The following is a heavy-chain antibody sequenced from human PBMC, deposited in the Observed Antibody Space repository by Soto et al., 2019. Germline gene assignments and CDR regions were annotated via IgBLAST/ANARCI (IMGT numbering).Heavy chain of an antibody. CDR3: ARENPFGELFSYYYYGMDV. Sequence: QVQLVQSGAEVKKPGASVKVSCKASGYTFTSYAMHWVRQAPGQRLEWMGWINAGNGNTKYSQKFQGRVTITRDTSASTAYMELSSLRSEDTAVYYCARENPFGELFSYYYYGMDVWGQGTTVTVS. J-gene: IGHJ6*02. D-gene: IGHD3-10*01. CDR1: GYTFTSYA. CDR2: INAGNGNT. V-gene: IGHV1-3*01.